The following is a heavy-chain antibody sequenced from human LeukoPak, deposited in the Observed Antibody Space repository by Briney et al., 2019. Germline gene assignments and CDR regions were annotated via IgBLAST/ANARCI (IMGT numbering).Heavy chain of an antibody. Sequence: SETLSLTCTVSGGSISTYYWSWIRRPPGKGLEWIAYIHASGPTNYNPSLKSRVTISVDTSKNQFSLKLSSVTAADTAVYYCARVHQLGEDYYGMDVWGQGTTVTVSS. D-gene: IGHD1-1*01. CDR3: ARVHQLGEDYYGMDV. CDR1: GGSISTYY. J-gene: IGHJ6*02. V-gene: IGHV4-59*13. CDR2: IHASGPT.